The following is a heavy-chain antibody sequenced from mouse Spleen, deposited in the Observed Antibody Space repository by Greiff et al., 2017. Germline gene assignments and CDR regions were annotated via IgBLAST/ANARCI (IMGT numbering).Heavy chain of an antibody. Sequence: VQLKESGAELVRPGASVKLSCTASGFTINDYYMHWVKQRPEQGLEWIGRIDPEDGDTDYAPKFKGKATMTADTSSNPAYLQLSSLTSEDTAVYYGTGGGTTVRGGVDYWGQGTTGT. CDR2: IDPEDGDT. D-gene: IGHD1-1*01. V-gene: IGHV14-1*01. CDR1: GFTINDYY. CDR3: TGGGTTVRGGVDY. J-gene: IGHJ2*01.